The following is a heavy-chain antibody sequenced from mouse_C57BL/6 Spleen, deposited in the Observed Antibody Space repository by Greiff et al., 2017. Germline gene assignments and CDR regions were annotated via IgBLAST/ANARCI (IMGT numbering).Heavy chain of an antibody. Sequence: VQLQQSGPGLVKPSQSLSLTCSVTGYSITSGYYWNWLRQFPGNKLEWMDYISYDGSNNYNPSLKNPISITRDTSKNQFFLKLNSVTTEDTATYYCASGFITTVVAPFDYWGQGTTLTVAS. V-gene: IGHV3-6*01. CDR1: GYSITSGYY. CDR2: ISYDGSN. J-gene: IGHJ2*01. D-gene: IGHD1-1*01. CDR3: ASGFITTVVAPFDY.